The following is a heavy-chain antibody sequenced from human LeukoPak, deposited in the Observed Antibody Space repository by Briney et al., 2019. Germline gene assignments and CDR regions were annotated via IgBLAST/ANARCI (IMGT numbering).Heavy chain of an antibody. J-gene: IGHJ4*02. D-gene: IGHD6-19*01. CDR3: ARHGGGWSFDY. Sequence: PSETLSLTCNVSGGFISRYYWSWIRQPPGKGLEWIGYIYYSGSTNYNPSLKSRVTISVDTSKNQFSLKLTSVTAADTAVYYCARHGGGWSFDYWGQGTLVTVSS. CDR2: IYYSGST. CDR1: GGFISRYY. V-gene: IGHV4-59*01.